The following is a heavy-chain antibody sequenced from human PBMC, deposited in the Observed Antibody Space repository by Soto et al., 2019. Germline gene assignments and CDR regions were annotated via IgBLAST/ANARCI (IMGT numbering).Heavy chain of an antibody. Sequence: QVQLQQWGAGLLKPSETLSLTCAVYGGSFSGYYWSWIRQPPGKGLEWIGEINHSGSTNYNPSLKSRVTISVDTSKNQVSLTLSSVTAADTAVYYCAGEPTAEFDYWGQGTLVTVSS. D-gene: IGHD1-26*01. J-gene: IGHJ4*02. CDR2: INHSGST. CDR3: AGEPTAEFDY. V-gene: IGHV4-34*01. CDR1: GGSFSGYY.